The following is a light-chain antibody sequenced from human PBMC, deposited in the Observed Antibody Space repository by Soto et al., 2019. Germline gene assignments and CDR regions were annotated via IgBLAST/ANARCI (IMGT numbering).Light chain of an antibody. CDR1: SSDVGAYDF. V-gene: IGLV2-14*03. J-gene: IGLJ1*01. CDR3: SSYTSSSTFYV. Sequence: QSVLTQPASVSGSPGQSITISCTGTSSDVGAYDFVSWYQQHPDKAPKLMIYEVSNRPSGVSNRFSGSKSVNTASLTISGLQAEDEADYYCSSYTSSSTFYVFGTGTKVTVL. CDR2: EVS.